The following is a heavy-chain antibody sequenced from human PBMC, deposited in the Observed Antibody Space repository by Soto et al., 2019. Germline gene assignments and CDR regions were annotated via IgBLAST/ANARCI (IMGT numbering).Heavy chain of an antibody. CDR3: ARVGRGRRYYYYGMDV. D-gene: IGHD3-10*01. J-gene: IGHJ6*02. CDR1: GGSFRGYY. V-gene: IGHV4-34*12. CDR2: IIQSGST. Sequence: PSETLSLTCTVYGGSFRGYYWSWIRQPPGKGLEWIGEIIQSGSTNYTPSLKSRVTISVDTSKNQFSLQLSSETAADTAVYYCARVGRGRRYYYYGMDVWGQGTTVTVSS.